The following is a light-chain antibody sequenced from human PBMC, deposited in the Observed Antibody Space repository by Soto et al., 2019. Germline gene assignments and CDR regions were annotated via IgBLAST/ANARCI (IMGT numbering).Light chain of an antibody. J-gene: IGKJ2*01. V-gene: IGKV3D-15*01. CDR2: DAL. CDR3: QQYNSWPPFT. CDR1: QTVSRN. Sequence: EIVMTQSPATLSVSPGERVTFSCRASQTVSRNVAWYQQRPGQAPRLLIFDALRRATGISDRFSGSGSETEFTLTISSLQSEDFAVYYCQQYNSWPPFTFGQGTKVEIK.